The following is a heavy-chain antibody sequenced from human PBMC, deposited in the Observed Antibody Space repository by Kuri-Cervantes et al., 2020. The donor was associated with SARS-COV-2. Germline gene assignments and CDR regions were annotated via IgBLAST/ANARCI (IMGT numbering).Heavy chain of an antibody. V-gene: IGHV1-69*13. CDR1: GGTFSSYG. D-gene: IGHD3-10*01. CDR3: AREIRGAANMGPFNYYYMDV. Sequence: SVKVSCKASGGTFSSYGLSWVRQAPGQGLEWMGEIIRMSGTTNYAQKLQGRVTITADEPTNAVYMELSSLRSEDTAVYYCAREIRGAANMGPFNYYYMDVWGKGTTVTVSS. CDR2: IIRMSGTT. J-gene: IGHJ6*03.